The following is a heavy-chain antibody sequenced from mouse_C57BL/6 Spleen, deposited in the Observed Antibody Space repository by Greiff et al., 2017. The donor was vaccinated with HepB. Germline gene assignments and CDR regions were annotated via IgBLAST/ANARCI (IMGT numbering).Heavy chain of an antibody. CDR3: ARDGYYGSSWDY. V-gene: IGHV3-6*01. CDR1: GYSITSGYY. CDR2: ISYDGSN. J-gene: IGHJ2*01. Sequence: EVQRVESGPGLVKPSQSLSLTCSVTGYSITSGYYWNWIRQFPGNKLEWMGYISYDGSNNYNPSLKNRISISRDTSKNQFFLKLNSVTTEDTATYYCARDGYYGSSWDYWGQGTTLTVSS. D-gene: IGHD1-1*01.